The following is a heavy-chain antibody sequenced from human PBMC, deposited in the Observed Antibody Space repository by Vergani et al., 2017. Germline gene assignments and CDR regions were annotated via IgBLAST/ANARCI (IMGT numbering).Heavy chain of an antibody. CDR3: ARIRADCSSTSCYKYYYYYYMDV. CDR1: GFSLSNARMG. D-gene: IGHD2-2*02. Sequence: QVTLKESGPVLVKPTETLTLTCTVSGFSLSNARMGVSWIRQPPGKALESLAHIFSNDEKSYSTSLKSRLTISKDTSKSQVVLTMTNMDPVDTATYYCARIRADCSSTSCYKYYYYYYMDVWGKGTTVTVSS. CDR2: IFSNDEK. J-gene: IGHJ6*03. V-gene: IGHV2-26*01.